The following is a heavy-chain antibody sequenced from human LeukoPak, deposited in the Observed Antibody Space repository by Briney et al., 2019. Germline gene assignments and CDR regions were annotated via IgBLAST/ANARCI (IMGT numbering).Heavy chain of an antibody. CDR2: IWYDGSNK. CDR1: GFTFSSYG. D-gene: IGHD3-22*01. Sequence: GGSLRLSCAASGFTFSSYGMHRVRQAPGKGLEWVAVIWYDGSNKYYADSVKGRFTISRDNSKNTLYLQMNSLRAEDTAVYYCASSDSSGYYRGQFDYWGQGTLVTVSS. V-gene: IGHV3-33*01. CDR3: ASSDSSGYYRGQFDY. J-gene: IGHJ4*02.